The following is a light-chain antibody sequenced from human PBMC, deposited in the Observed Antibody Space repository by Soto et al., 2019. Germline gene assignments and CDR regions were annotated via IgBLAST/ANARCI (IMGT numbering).Light chain of an antibody. J-gene: IGKJ2*01. CDR1: QSVLYSSNNKNY. CDR2: WAS. V-gene: IGKV4-1*01. CDR3: QQYYSNPRT. Sequence: DIVMTQSPDSLAVSLGERATINCKSSQSVLYSSNNKNYLAWYQQKPGQPPKLLIYWASTRESGVPDRFSGSGSGTDFTLTISSLQAADVAVYYCQQYYSNPRTFGQGTKLEIK.